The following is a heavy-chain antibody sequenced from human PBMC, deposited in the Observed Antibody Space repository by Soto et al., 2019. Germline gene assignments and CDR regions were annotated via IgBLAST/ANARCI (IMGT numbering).Heavy chain of an antibody. CDR2: IYYSGST. CDR1: GASISSYY. CDR3: ARLSPTSGTVALDY. Sequence: SETLSLTCTVSGASISSYYWSWIRQPPGKGLEWIGYIYYSGSTNYNPSLKSRVTISVDTSKKQFSLKVSSVTATDTAVYYCARLSPTSGTVALDYWGQGTLVTVSS. V-gene: IGHV4-59*01. D-gene: IGHD6-13*01. J-gene: IGHJ4*02.